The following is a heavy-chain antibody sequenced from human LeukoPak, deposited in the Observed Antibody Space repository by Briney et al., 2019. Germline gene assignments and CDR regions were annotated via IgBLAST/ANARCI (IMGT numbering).Heavy chain of an antibody. CDR2: IYPGDSDT. V-gene: IGHV5-51*01. CDR3: ARGTDYYDSSGYPDY. CDR1: GYSFTSYW. Sequence: GESLKISCKGSGYSFTSYWIGWVRQMPVKGLEWMGIIYPGDSDTRYSPSFQGQVTISADKSISTAYLQWSSLKASDTAMYYCARGTDYYDSSGYPDYWGQGTLVTVSS. D-gene: IGHD3-22*01. J-gene: IGHJ4*02.